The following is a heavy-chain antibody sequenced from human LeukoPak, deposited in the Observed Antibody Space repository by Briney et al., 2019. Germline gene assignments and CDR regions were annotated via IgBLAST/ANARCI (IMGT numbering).Heavy chain of an antibody. CDR2: ISGSGDST. CDR3: ARHYSSSRHYSDY. V-gene: IGHV3-23*01. J-gene: IGHJ4*02. Sequence: PGGSLRLSCAASGFTFSSYAMSWVRQAPGKGLEWVSTISGSGDSTYYADSVKGRFTISRDNSKNTMYLQMNSLRAEDTAVYYCARHYSSSRHYSDYWRQGTLVTVSS. D-gene: IGHD6-13*01. CDR1: GFTFSSYA.